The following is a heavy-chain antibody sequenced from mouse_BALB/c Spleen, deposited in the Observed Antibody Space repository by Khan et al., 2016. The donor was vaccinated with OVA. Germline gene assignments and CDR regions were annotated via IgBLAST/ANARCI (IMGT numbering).Heavy chain of an antibody. D-gene: IGHD3-3*01. CDR2: ITYSGNT. CDR1: GYSITSDYA. CDR3: ARVYGGDIDY. V-gene: IGHV3-2*02. Sequence: EVQLQESGPGLVKPSQSLYLTCTVTGYSITSDYAWNWIRQFPGNKLEWMGYITYSGNTNYNPSLKSRISITRDTSKNQFFLQLNSVTTEDTATYYCARVYGGDIDYWGQGTTLTVSS. J-gene: IGHJ2*01.